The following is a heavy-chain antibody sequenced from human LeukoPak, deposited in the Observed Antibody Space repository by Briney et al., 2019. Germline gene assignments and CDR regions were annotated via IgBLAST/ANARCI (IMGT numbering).Heavy chain of an antibody. V-gene: IGHV3-48*01. Sequence: GGSLRLSCAASGFRSSDYSMNWVRQAPGKGLEWISYIGISSGNTNYADSVKGRFTISGDKAKNSLYLQMNSLRVEDTAVYYCARDYKYAFDNWGQGTLVTVSS. CDR2: IGISSGNT. CDR3: ARDYKYAFDN. D-gene: IGHD5-24*01. CDR1: GFRSSDYS. J-gene: IGHJ4*02.